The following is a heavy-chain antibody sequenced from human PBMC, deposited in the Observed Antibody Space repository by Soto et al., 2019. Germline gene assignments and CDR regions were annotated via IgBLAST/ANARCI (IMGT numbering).Heavy chain of an antibody. CDR3: AKGRTTVTTQGGLDY. Sequence: GGSLRLSCAASGFTFSSYAMSWVRRAPGKGLEWVSAISGSGGSTYYADSVKGRFTISRDNSKNTLYLQMNSLRAEDTAVYYCAKGRTTVTTQGGLDYWGQGTLVTVSS. D-gene: IGHD4-17*01. CDR1: GFTFSSYA. J-gene: IGHJ4*02. CDR2: ISGSGGST. V-gene: IGHV3-23*01.